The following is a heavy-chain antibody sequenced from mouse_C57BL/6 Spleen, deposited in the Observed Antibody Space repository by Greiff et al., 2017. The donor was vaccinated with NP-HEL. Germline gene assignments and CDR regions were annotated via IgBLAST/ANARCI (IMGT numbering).Heavy chain of an antibody. V-gene: IGHV1-50*01. Sequence: QVQLQQPGAELVKPGASVKLSCKASGYTFTSYWMQWVKQRPGQGLEWIGEIDPSDSYTNYNQKFKGKATLTVDTSSSTAYMELRSLTSEDSAVYFCARTGTEAMDYWGQGTSVTVSS. D-gene: IGHD4-1*01. CDR1: GYTFTSYW. CDR2: IDPSDSYT. J-gene: IGHJ4*01. CDR3: ARTGTEAMDY.